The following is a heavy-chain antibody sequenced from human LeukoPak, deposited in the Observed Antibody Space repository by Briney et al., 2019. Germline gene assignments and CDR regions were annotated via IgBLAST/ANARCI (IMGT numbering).Heavy chain of an antibody. D-gene: IGHD4-23*01. Sequence: GGSLRLSCAASGLTFSSQAMGWVRQEPGKGLEWVSAIAYSGGNTYYADSMRGRFTISRDNSRNTLYLQMSSLRVEDTAIYYCAIRPTEVKGPFDYWGQGTQVTVSS. V-gene: IGHV3-23*01. CDR2: IAYSGGNT. J-gene: IGHJ4*02. CDR1: GLTFSSQA. CDR3: AIRPTEVKGPFDY.